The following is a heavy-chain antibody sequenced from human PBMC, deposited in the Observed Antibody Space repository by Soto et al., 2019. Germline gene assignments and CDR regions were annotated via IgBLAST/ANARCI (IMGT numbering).Heavy chain of an antibody. CDR2: ISAYNGNT. V-gene: IGHV1-18*01. J-gene: IGHJ3*02. CDR1: GYTFTSYG. CDR3: ARAYDILTGYYQIQGAFDI. Sequence: ASVKVSCKASGYTFTSYGISWVRQAPGQGLEWMGWISAYNGNTNYAQKLQGRVTMTTDTSTSTAYMELRSLRSDDTAVDYCARAYDILTGYYQIQGAFDIWGQGTMVTVSS. D-gene: IGHD3-9*01.